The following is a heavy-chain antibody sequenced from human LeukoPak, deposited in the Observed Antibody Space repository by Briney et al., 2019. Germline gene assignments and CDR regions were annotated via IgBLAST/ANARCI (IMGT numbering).Heavy chain of an antibody. CDR2: IYYSGST. CDR1: GGSISSGDYY. J-gene: IGHJ4*02. D-gene: IGHD5-18*01. Sequence: SETLSPTCTVSGGSISSGDYYWSWIRQPPGKGLEWIGYIYYSGSTYYTPSLRGRVTISVDTSKNQFSLNLSSVTAADTAVYYCARGYSLDYWGQGTLVTVSS. V-gene: IGHV4-30-4*01. CDR3: ARGYSLDY.